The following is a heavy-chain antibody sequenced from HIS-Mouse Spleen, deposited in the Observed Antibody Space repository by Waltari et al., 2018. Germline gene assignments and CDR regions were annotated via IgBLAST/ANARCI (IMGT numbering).Heavy chain of an antibody. CDR2: INHSGST. Sequence: QVQLQQWGAGLLKPSETLSLTCAVYGGSFSGYYWSWIRQPPGKGLEWIGEINHSGSTNYNPSLKSRVTRSVDTSKNQFSLKLSSVTAADTAVYYCARWRYNNAFDIWGQGTMVTVSS. J-gene: IGHJ3*02. V-gene: IGHV4-34*01. CDR3: ARWRYNNAFDI. D-gene: IGHD1-20*01. CDR1: GGSFSGYY.